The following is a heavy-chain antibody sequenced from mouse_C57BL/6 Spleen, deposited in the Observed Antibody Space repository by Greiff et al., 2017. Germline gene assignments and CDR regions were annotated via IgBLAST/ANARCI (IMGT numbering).Heavy chain of an antibody. CDR3: ARDGNYRYAMDY. J-gene: IGHJ4*01. CDR2: INPNYGTT. Sequence: VHVKQSGPELVKPGASVKISCKASGYSFTDYNMNRVKQSNGKSLEWIGVINPNYGTTSYNQKFKGKATLTVDQSSSTAYMQLNSLTSEDSAVYYCARDGNYRYAMDYWGQGTSVTVSS. CDR1: GYSFTDYN. V-gene: IGHV1-39*01. D-gene: IGHD2-1*01.